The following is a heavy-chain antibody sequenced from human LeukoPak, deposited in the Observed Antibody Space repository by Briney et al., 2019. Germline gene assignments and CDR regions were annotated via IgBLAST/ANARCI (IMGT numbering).Heavy chain of an antibody. CDR3: ARSGGFYYHYYMDV. CDR1: GFTFNNFA. V-gene: IGHV3-30*04. Sequence: GGSLRLSCGASGFTFNNFALNWVRQAPGKGLEWLAVISYDGSNTYYADSVRDRFTLSRDNSRTTLYLQMNSLSAEDTAVYYCARSGGFYYHYYMDVWGKGTTVIVSS. D-gene: IGHD2-15*01. J-gene: IGHJ6*03. CDR2: ISYDGSNT.